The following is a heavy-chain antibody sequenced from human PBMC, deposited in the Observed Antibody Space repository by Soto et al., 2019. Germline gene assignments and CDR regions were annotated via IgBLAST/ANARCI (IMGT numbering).Heavy chain of an antibody. CDR1: GFTFSDYY. D-gene: IGHD3-22*01. V-gene: IGHV3-11*03. J-gene: IGHJ4*02. Sequence: GGSLILSCAASGFTFSDYYMSWIRQAPGKGLEWVSYISSSSSYTNYADSVKGRFTISRDNAKNSLYLQMNSLRAEDTAVYYCARSHLYYDSSGYPDYWGQGTLVTVSS. CDR2: ISSSSSYT. CDR3: ARSHLYYDSSGYPDY.